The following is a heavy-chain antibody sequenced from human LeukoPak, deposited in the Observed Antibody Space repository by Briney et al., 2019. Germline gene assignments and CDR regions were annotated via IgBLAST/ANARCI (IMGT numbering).Heavy chain of an antibody. CDR2: ISSSGSTI. CDR3: ARGRTVEAFYYYYYYMDV. Sequence: QPGGSLRLSCAASGFTFSSYEMNWVRQAPGKGLEWVSYISSSGSTIYYADSVKGRFTISRDNAKNSLYLQMNSLRAEDTAVYYCARGRTVEAFYYYYYYMDVWGKGTTVTISS. CDR1: GFTFSSYE. J-gene: IGHJ6*03. V-gene: IGHV3-48*03. D-gene: IGHD4-23*01.